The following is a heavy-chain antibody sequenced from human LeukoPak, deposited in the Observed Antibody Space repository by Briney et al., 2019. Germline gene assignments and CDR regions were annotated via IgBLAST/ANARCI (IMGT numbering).Heavy chain of an antibody. J-gene: IGHJ5*02. Sequence: PSETLSLTCTVSGGSLSSGDYFWSWIRQHPGKGLEWIGYIHYNGNSYYNPSLRSLVTMSVGTSKNQFSLNLSSVTAADTAVYYCARALPPPDNWFDPWGQGTQVTVSS. CDR3: ARALPPPDNWFDP. V-gene: IGHV4-31*01. CDR2: IHYNGNS. CDR1: GGSLSSGDYF.